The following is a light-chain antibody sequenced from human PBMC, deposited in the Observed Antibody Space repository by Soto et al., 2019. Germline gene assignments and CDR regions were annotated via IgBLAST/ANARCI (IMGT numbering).Light chain of an antibody. V-gene: IGKV1-5*01. Sequence: DIQMTQSPSTLSASVGDRVPITCRASQSISSWLAWYQQKPGKAPKLLIYDASSLESGVPSRFSGSGSGTEFTLTISSLQPDEFATYYCQQYNSYWTFGQGTKVDI. J-gene: IGKJ1*01. CDR2: DAS. CDR3: QQYNSYWT. CDR1: QSISSW.